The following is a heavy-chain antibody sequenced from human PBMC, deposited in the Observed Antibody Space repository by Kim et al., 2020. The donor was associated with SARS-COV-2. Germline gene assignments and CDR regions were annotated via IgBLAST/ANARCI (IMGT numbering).Heavy chain of an antibody. CDR2: SHT. J-gene: IGHJ3*01. CDR3: ASPSVV. Sequence: SHTHHADCVKSRFTISRDDAKNSLYLQMNSLRAEDTAVYYCASPSVVWGQGTMVTVSS. V-gene: IGHV3-11*06.